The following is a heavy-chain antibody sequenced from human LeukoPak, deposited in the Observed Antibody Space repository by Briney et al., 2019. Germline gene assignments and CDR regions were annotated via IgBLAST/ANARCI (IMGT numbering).Heavy chain of an antibody. Sequence: SSGTLSLTCSVSGDDISSSNWWTWVRQPPQKGLEWIGEVYHSGSMNYNPSLKSRIYMSVDKSQNRFSLRLTSVTAADMAVYFCARVSGSGLYFKSFDPWGQGTLVIVSS. V-gene: IGHV4-4*02. CDR1: GDDISSSNW. CDR2: VYHSGSM. J-gene: IGHJ5*01. CDR3: ARVSGSGLYFKSFDP. D-gene: IGHD3-10*01.